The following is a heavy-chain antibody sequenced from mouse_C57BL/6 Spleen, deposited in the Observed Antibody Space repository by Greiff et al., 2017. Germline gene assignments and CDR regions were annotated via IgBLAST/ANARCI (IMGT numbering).Heavy chain of an antibody. Sequence: QVQLQQPGAELVKPGASVKVSCKASGYTFTSYWMHWVKQRPGQGLEWIGKIHPSDSDTNYNQKFKGKATLTVDKSSSTAYMQLSSLTSEDSAVYYSAIDKLRRGGYFDYWGQGTTLTVSS. CDR3: AIDKLRRGGYFDY. D-gene: IGHD2-4*01. V-gene: IGHV1-74*01. CDR1: GYTFTSYW. J-gene: IGHJ2*01. CDR2: IHPSDSDT.